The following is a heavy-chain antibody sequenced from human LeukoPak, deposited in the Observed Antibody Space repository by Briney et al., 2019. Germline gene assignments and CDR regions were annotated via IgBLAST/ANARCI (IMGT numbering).Heavy chain of an antibody. V-gene: IGHV3-7*05. CDR2: INQDGSKK. CDR1: GFTFRNYW. Sequence: GGSLRLSCPASGFTFRNYWMAWVRQAPGKGLVWVANINQDGSKKVYVDSVKGRFTISRDNAKNSLYLQMNSLRAEDTAVYYCARDSSPLRGIDAFDVWGQGTMVTVSS. CDR3: ARDSSPLRGIDAFDV. J-gene: IGHJ3*01. D-gene: IGHD3-10*01.